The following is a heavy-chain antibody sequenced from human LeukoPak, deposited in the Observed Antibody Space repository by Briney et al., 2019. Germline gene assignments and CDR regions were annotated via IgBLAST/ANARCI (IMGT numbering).Heavy chain of an antibody. CDR3: ANNWDYFDY. CDR1: GVTFSRYG. Sequence: GGSLRLSCTAPGVTFSRYGMSWVRQAPGKGLEWLSAINDGGDTTFYADSVRGRFTIARDNSKNTLYLQMNSLRAGDTALYYCANNWDYFDYWGRGILVTASS. V-gene: IGHV3-23*01. CDR2: INDGGDTT. J-gene: IGHJ4*02. D-gene: IGHD1-1*01.